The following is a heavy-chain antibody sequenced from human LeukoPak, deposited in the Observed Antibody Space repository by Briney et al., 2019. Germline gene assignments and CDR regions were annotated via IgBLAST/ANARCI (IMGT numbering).Heavy chain of an antibody. J-gene: IGHJ3*02. V-gene: IGHV4-39*01. Sequence: SETLSLTCTVSGGSISSSSYYWGWIRQPPGRGLEWIGSIYYSGSTYYNPSPRSRVTISVDTSKNQFSLKLSSVTAADTAVYYCARLIAPPLDYGDYDDAFDIWGQGTMVTVSS. CDR3: ARLIAPPLDYGDYDDAFDI. CDR1: GGSISSSSYY. CDR2: IYYSGST. D-gene: IGHD4-17*01.